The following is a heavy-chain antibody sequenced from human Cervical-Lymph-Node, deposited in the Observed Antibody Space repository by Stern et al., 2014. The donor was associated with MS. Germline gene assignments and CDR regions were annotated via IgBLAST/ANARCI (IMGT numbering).Heavy chain of an antibody. V-gene: IGHV2-70*01. CDR2: IDWDEDK. Sequence: VTLKESGPALVKPTQTLTLTCTFSGFSLRTSGMCVSWIRQPPGKALEWLALIDWDEDKYYSTSLKTRLTISKDTSKNQVVLTMTTMDPVDTGTYYCARADYSKGMDVWGQGTTVTVSS. CDR1: GFSLRTSGMC. J-gene: IGHJ6*02. CDR3: ARADYSKGMDV. D-gene: IGHD4-11*01.